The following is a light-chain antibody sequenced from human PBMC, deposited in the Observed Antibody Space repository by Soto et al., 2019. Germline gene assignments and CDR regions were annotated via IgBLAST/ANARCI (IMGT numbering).Light chain of an antibody. CDR2: AAS. V-gene: IGKV1-27*01. J-gene: IGKJ4*01. Sequence: DVQMTQAPSSLSASVGDRVTITCRASQGISNYLAWYQQKPGKVPKLLIYAASILQSGVPSRFSGSGSGTDFTLTISSLQPEDVATSYCQKYNSAPRTFGGGTEVEIK. CDR3: QKYNSAPRT. CDR1: QGISNY.